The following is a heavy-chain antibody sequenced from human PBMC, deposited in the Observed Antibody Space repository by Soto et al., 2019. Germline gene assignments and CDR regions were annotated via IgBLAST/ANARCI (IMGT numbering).Heavy chain of an antibody. CDR3: ARSEIGYCSSTSCLKGNFDY. CDR2: INHSGST. CDR1: GGSFSGYY. V-gene: IGHV4-34*01. D-gene: IGHD2-2*01. J-gene: IGHJ4*02. Sequence: SETMSLTWAVYGGSFSGYYWRWIRQPPGKGLEWIGEINHSGSTNYNPSLKSRVTISVDTSKNQFSLKLSSVTAADTAVYYCARSEIGYCSSTSCLKGNFDYWGQGTLVTVSS.